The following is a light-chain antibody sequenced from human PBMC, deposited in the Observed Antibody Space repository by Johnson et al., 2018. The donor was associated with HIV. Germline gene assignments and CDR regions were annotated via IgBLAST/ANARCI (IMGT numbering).Light chain of an antibody. CDR3: GTWDSSLSAHYV. V-gene: IGLV1-51*02. CDR2: END. CDR1: SSNIGTNY. J-gene: IGLJ1*01. Sequence: HSVLTQPPSVSAAPGQKVTISCSGGSSNIGTNYVSWYQQLPRAAPKLLIYENDKRPSGIPDRFSGSQSGTSATLGITGLPTGDEADYYCGTWDSSLSAHYVFGTGTKVTVL.